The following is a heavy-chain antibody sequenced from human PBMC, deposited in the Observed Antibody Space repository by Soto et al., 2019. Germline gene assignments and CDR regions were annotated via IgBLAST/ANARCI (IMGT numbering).Heavy chain of an antibody. Sequence: SETLSLTLTFPGASVLFKYWSCFRQTPGKGLEWVGYIYYGGSTSYNPSLKSRVSISLETSKSQFSLRLTSVTAADSAVYYCARLGAYFQSLDPWGPGTLVTVS. CDR2: IYYGGST. J-gene: IGHJ5*02. CDR3: ARLGAYFQSLDP. V-gene: IGHV4-59*08. CDR1: GASVLFKY. D-gene: IGHD3-10*01.